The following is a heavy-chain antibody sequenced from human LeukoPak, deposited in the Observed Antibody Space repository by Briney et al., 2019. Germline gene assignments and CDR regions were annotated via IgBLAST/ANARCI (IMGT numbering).Heavy chain of an antibody. CDR3: ATEKVGPNLYYFDY. Sequence: HAGGSLRLSCAASGFTFSSYAMSWVRQAPGKGLEWVSAISGSGGSTYYADSVRGRFTISRDNSKNSLYLQMKSLRAEDTAVYYCATEKVGPNLYYFDYWGQGALVTVSA. V-gene: IGHV3-23*01. CDR1: GFTFSSYA. D-gene: IGHD1-26*01. J-gene: IGHJ4*02. CDR2: ISGSGGST.